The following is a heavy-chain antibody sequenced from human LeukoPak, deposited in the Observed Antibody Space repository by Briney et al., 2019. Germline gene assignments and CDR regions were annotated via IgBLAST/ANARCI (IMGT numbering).Heavy chain of an antibody. D-gene: IGHD3-22*01. Sequence: GASVKVSCKASGGTFSSYAISWVRQAPGQGLEWMGRINPNSGGTNYAQKFQGRVTMTRDTSISTAYMELSRLRSDDTAVYYCARDPSYYDSSADLDYWGQGTLVTVSS. CDR1: GGTFSSYA. J-gene: IGHJ4*02. CDR3: ARDPSYYDSSADLDY. CDR2: INPNSGGT. V-gene: IGHV1-2*06.